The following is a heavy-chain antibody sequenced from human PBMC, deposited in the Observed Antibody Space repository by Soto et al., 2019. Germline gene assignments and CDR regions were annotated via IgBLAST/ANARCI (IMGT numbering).Heavy chain of an antibody. D-gene: IGHD3-9*01. CDR3: GGGGADWSLRNFER. CDR2: VYQTGNA. V-gene: IGHV4-30-2*01. J-gene: IGHJ2*01. Sequence: QLQLQESGPGLVKPSQTLSLTCTVSGASIASGGYCWSWIRQPPGKALESIGYVYQTGNAYFNTFPKRLVTMSVDKSKNQFSPKWSPVTAAETAVYFCGGGGADWSLRNFERWGRGTLVSVSS. CDR1: GASIASGGYC.